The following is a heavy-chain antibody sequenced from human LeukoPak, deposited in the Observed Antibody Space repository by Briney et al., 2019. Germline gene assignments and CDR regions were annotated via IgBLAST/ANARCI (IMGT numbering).Heavy chain of an antibody. CDR1: GGTFSSYA. Sequence: SVKVSCKASGGTFSSYAISWVRQAPGQGLEWMGRIIPIFGTANYAQKFQGRVTIPTDESTSTAYMELSSLRSEDTAVYYCARDRGVSGWRHRGFDYWGQGTLVTVSS. V-gene: IGHV1-69*05. CDR3: ARDRGVSGWRHRGFDY. J-gene: IGHJ4*02. CDR2: IIPIFGTA. D-gene: IGHD6-19*01.